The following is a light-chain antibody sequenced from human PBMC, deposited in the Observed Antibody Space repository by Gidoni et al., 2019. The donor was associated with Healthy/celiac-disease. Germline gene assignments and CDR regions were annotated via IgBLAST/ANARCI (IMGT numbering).Light chain of an antibody. J-gene: IGKJ1*01. CDR3: QQRSNWPTWT. CDR1: QSVSSY. V-gene: IGKV3-11*01. Sequence: EIVFPHSPATLSFSPGERATLSCRASQSVSSYLAWYQQKPGQAPRLLIYDASNRATGIPARFSGSGSGTDFTLTISSLEPEDFAVYYCQQRSNWPTWTFGQGTKVEIK. CDR2: DAS.